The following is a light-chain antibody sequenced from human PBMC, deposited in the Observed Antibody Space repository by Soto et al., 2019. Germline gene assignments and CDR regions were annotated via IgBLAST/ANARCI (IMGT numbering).Light chain of an antibody. CDR1: QSIGDW. CDR3: QHYDSYSPTWT. J-gene: IGKJ1*01. Sequence: EIQMTQSPSTLSASVGERVSLTCRASQSIGDWLAWYQQKPGKAPKLLIYKASNLQSGVPSRFSGSGSGTDFTLTISSLQPDDFSTYYCQHYDSYSPTWTFGQGTKVDIK. CDR2: KAS. V-gene: IGKV1-5*03.